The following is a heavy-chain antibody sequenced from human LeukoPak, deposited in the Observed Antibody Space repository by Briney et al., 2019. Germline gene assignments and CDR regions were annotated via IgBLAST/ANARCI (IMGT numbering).Heavy chain of an antibody. CDR1: GYSISSGYY. D-gene: IGHD4-17*01. Sequence: SETLSLTCTVSGYSISSGYYWGWIRQPPGKGLEWIGEINHSGSTNYNPSLKSRLTISVDTSKNQFSLKLSSVTAADTAVYYCARTYGDYSFAFDYWGQGTLVTVSS. V-gene: IGHV4-38-2*02. CDR3: ARTYGDYSFAFDY. J-gene: IGHJ4*02. CDR2: INHSGST.